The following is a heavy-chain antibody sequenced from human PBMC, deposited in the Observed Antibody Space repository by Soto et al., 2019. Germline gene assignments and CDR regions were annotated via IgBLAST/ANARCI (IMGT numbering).Heavy chain of an antibody. J-gene: IGHJ6*02. V-gene: IGHV3-23*01. CDR3: AKAHITMVRGVIRSYYYYYGMDV. CDR2: ISGSGGST. CDR1: GFTFSSYA. Sequence: GGSLRLSCAASGFTFSSYAMSWVRQAPGKGLEWVSAISGSGGSTYYADSVKGRFTISRDNSKNTLYLQMNSLRAEDKAVYYCAKAHITMVRGVIRSYYYYYGMDVWGQGTTVTVSS. D-gene: IGHD3-10*01.